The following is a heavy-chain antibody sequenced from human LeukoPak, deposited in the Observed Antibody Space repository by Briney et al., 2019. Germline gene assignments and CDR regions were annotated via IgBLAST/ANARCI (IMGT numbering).Heavy chain of an antibody. J-gene: IGHJ4*02. CDR1: GGSISSYY. CDR2: IYYSGST. CDR3: ARDSLGGSDY. V-gene: IGHV4-59*01. Sequence: PSETLSLTCTVSGGSISSYYWSWIRQPPGKGQEWIGYIYYSGSTNYNPSLKSRVTISVDTSKNQFSLKLGSVTAADTAVYYCARDSLGGSDYWGQGTLVTVSS. D-gene: IGHD4-23*01.